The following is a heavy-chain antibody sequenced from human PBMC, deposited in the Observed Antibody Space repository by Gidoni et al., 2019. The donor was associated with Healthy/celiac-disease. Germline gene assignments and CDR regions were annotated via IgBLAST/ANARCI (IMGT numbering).Heavy chain of an antibody. V-gene: IGHV4-4*07. D-gene: IGHD3-3*01. Sequence: QVQLQESGPGLVPPSATLSLTCTVSGGSISSYYWSWIRQPAGKGLEWIGRIYTSGSTNYNPALKSRGTMSVDTSKNQFSRKLSSVTAADTAVYYCARDWGVEWGVGYFDYWGQGTLVTVSS. CDR1: GGSISSYY. CDR2: IYTSGST. J-gene: IGHJ4*02. CDR3: ARDWGVEWGVGYFDY.